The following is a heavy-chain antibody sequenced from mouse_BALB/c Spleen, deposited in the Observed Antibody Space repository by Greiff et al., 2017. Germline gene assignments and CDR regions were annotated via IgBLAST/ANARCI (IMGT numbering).Heavy chain of an antibody. CDR2: ISSGSSTI. V-gene: IGHV5-17*02. D-gene: IGHD2-4*01. CDR1: GFTFSSFG. J-gene: IGHJ4*01. Sequence: DVMLVESGGGLVQPGGSRKLSCAASGFTFSSFGMHWVRQAPEKGLEWVAYISSGSSTIYYADTVKGRFTISRDNPKNTLFLQMTSLRSEDTAMYYCARGETTMITTGAMDYWGQGTSVTVSS. CDR3: ARGETTMITTGAMDY.